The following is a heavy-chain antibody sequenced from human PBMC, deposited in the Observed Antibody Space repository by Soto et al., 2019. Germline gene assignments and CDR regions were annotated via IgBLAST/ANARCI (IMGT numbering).Heavy chain of an antibody. CDR1: GFTFSDYY. V-gene: IGHV3-7*01. J-gene: IGHJ3*01. CDR2: IKQDGSEE. CDR3: ARDRSWVARGALDA. D-gene: IGHD1-26*01. Sequence: EVQLVESGGGLVQPGGSLRLSCVASGFTFSDYYMTWVRQTPGKGLEWVANIKQDGSEEHYVDSVKGRFTVSRHNAKISVYLEMNSLRAEDTAVYYCARDRSWVARGALDAWGQGTMVTVSS.